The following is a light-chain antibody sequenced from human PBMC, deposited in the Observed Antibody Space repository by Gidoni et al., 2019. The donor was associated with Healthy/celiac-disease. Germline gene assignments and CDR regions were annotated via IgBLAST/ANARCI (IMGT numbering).Light chain of an antibody. CDR2: DAS. CDR1: QGISSA. Sequence: AIQFPQSPSSLSASVGDRVTITCRASQGISSALAWYPQKPGKAPKLLSYDASSLESGVPSRFSGSGSGTDFTLTISSRQPEDFATYYCQQFNNYPHPTFXGXTKVEIK. V-gene: IGKV1D-13*01. J-gene: IGKJ4*01. CDR3: QQFNNYPHPT.